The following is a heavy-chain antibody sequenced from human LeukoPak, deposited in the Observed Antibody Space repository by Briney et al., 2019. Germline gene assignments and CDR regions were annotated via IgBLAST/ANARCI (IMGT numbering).Heavy chain of an antibody. D-gene: IGHD4-17*01. CDR3: ASSLTVTYNWFDP. V-gene: IGHV3-48*04. J-gene: IGHJ5*02. Sequence: GGSLRLSCAASGFTFSSYSMNWVRQAPGKGLECVSYISSSSSTIYYADSVKCRFTISRDNAKNSLYLQMNSLRAEDTAVYYCASSLTVTYNWFDPWGQGTLVTVSS. CDR2: ISSSSSTI. CDR1: GFTFSSYS.